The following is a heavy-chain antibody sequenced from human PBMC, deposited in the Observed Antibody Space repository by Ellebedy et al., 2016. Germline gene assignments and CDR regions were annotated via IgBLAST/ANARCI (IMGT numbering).Heavy chain of an antibody. CDR1: GFTFSSYW. D-gene: IGHD3-10*01. CDR3: ARGNYGSGPRRYFDL. Sequence: GESLKISCAASGFTFSSYWMSWVRQAPGKGLEWVANIKQDGSEKYYVDSVKGRFTISRDNAKNSLYLQMNSLRDEDTAVYYRARGNYGSGPRRYFDLWGRGTLVTVSS. CDR2: IKQDGSEK. V-gene: IGHV3-7*01. J-gene: IGHJ2*01.